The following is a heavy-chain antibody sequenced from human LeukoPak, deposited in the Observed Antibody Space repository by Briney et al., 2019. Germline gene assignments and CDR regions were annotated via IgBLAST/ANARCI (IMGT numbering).Heavy chain of an antibody. CDR3: ARDTTRWFYFDY. CDR1: GFTFSSYS. CDR2: ISSSSSYI. D-gene: IGHD4-23*01. V-gene: IGHV3-21*01. J-gene: IGHJ4*02. Sequence: GGSLRLSCAASGFTFSSYSMNWVRQAPGKGLEWVSSISSSSSYIYYADSVKGRFTISGDNAKNSLYLQMNSLRAEDTAVYYCARDTTRWFYFDYWGQGTLVTVSS.